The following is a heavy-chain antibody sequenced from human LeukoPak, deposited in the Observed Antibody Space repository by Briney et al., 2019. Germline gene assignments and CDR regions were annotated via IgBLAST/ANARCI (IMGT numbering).Heavy chain of an antibody. J-gene: IGHJ4*02. CDR1: GFTFRSYI. CDR2: ISSSSSYI. D-gene: IGHD3-22*01. V-gene: IGHV3-21*01. Sequence: PGGSLRLSRAASGFTFRSYIMNWVRQPPGKGLEWVSSISSSSSYIYYAHSMKGRFTISRDNANNSLYLQMNSLSAEDTAVYYCAREDYYDSSGYLGIDYWGQGTLVTVSS. CDR3: AREDYYDSSGYLGIDY.